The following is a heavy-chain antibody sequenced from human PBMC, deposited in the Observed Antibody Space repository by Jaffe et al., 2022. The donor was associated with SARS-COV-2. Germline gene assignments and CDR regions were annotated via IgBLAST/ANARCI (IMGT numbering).Heavy chain of an antibody. CDR1: GFHFSSYE. CDR3: ATHSTSWYLNALDV. V-gene: IGHV3-48*03. D-gene: IGHD6-13*01. CDR2: ISSRSSTI. Sequence: EAQLVESGGGLVQPGASLRVSCAASGFHFSSYEMNWVRQAPGKGLEWLSFISSRSSTIYYADSVKGRFTISRDDAKNSLYLQMNSLRVEDTAVYYCATHSTSWYLNALDVWGQGTMVTVSS. J-gene: IGHJ6*02.